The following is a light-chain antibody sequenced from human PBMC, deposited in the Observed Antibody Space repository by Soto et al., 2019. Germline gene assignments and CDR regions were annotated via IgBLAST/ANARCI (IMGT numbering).Light chain of an antibody. CDR1: QDIRND. CDR3: LQHNSYPLT. V-gene: IGKV1-17*01. CDR2: AAS. J-gene: IGKJ4*01. Sequence: DIQMTQSPSSLSASVGDRVTITCRASQDIRNDLGWYQQKPGKAPKLLIYAASSLQSGVLSRLSGSVSGTDFTLTISSMEPEDFANYYCLQHNSYPLTFGGGTKVEIK.